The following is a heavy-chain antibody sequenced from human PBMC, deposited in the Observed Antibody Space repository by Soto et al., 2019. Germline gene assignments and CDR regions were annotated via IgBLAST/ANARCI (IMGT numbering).Heavy chain of an antibody. CDR3: ATTLTYWNAMDV. CDR2: ISNNGITT. CDR1: GFTFSSFQ. Sequence: SLRLSCAASGFTFSSFQMNWVRQAPGKGLEWVSYISNNGITTYYADSVKGRFTISRDNGKNSLYLQMNSLRAEDTAVYYCATTLTYWNAMDVWGQATTVTVSS. V-gene: IGHV3-48*03. J-gene: IGHJ6*02. D-gene: IGHD4-17*01.